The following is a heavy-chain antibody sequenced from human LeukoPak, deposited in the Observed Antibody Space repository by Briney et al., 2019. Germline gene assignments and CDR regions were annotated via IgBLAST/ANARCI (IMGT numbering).Heavy chain of an antibody. CDR1: GGSFSGYY. J-gene: IGHJ4*02. Sequence: ASETLSLTCAVYGGSFSGYYWSWIRQPPGKGLEWIGEINHSGSTNYNPSLKSRVTISVDTSKNQFSPKLSSVTAADTAVYYCARAWYSSSWYGPRGSTARGYFDYWGQGTLVTVSS. V-gene: IGHV4-34*01. D-gene: IGHD6-13*01. CDR2: INHSGST. CDR3: ARAWYSSSWYGPRGSTARGYFDY.